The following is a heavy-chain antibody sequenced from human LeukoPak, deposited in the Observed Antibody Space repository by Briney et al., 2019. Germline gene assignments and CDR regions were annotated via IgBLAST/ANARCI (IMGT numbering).Heavy chain of an antibody. Sequence: SETLSLTCTVSGGSISSSSYYWGWIRQPPGKGLEWIGSIYYSGSTYYNPSLKSRVTISVGTSKNQFSLKLSSVTAADTAVYYCARAGEGATDNWFDPWGQGTLVTVSS. J-gene: IGHJ5*02. V-gene: IGHV4-39*07. CDR2: IYYSGST. D-gene: IGHD1-26*01. CDR3: ARAGEGATDNWFDP. CDR1: GGSISSSSYY.